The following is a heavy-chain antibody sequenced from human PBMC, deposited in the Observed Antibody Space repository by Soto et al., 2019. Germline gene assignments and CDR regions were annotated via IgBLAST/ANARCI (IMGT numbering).Heavy chain of an antibody. CDR2: ISYSGYS. CDR1: GGCIDNYY. D-gene: IGHD3-10*01. Sequence: QVQFQESGPGLVKPSETLSLTCTVSGGCIDNYYCSWFRQPPGKGLEWIGYISYSGYSAYNFSLKRRVTMSMDTSKTQFYLTLESVTATDTAVYYCARHGFGPLHGLVDVWGQGTTVIVSS. J-gene: IGHJ6*02. CDR3: ARHGFGPLHGLVDV. V-gene: IGHV4-59*08.